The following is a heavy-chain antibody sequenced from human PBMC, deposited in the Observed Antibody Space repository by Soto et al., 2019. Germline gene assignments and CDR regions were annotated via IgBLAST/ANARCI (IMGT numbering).Heavy chain of an antibody. V-gene: IGHV1-69*01. D-gene: IGHD1-26*01. J-gene: IGHJ4*02. CDR2: IIPIFGTA. Sequence: QVQLVQSGAEVKKPGSSVKVSCKASGGTFSSYSINWVRQAPGQGLEWMGEIIPIFGTANYAQKFQGRVTITADESTSTAYMELSILTSEDTGVYSCARDGGRNSGGIDHWGQGTRVTVS. CDR3: ARDGGRNSGGIDH. CDR1: GGTFSSYS.